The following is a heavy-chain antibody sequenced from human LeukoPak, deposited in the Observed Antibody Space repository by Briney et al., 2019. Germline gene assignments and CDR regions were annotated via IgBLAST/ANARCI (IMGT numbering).Heavy chain of an antibody. V-gene: IGHV1-3*01. CDR3: ARGRLLWFGELLYDPRIDY. D-gene: IGHD3-10*01. CDR2: ISAGNGNT. J-gene: IGHJ4*02. CDR1: GYTFTSYA. Sequence: ASVKVSCKASGYTFTSYAMHWVRQAPGQRLKWMGWISAGNGNTKYSQKFQGRVTITRDTSASTAYMEPSSLRSEDTAVYYCARGRLLWFGELLYDPRIDYWGQGTLVTVSS.